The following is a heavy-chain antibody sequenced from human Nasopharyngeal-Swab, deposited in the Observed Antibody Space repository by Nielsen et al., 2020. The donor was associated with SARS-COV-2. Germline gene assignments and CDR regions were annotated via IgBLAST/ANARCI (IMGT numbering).Heavy chain of an antibody. Sequence: SETLSLTCTASGCSVSSGSYYWSWMRQPPGKGREWIGYIYYSGSTNYNPSLKSRVTTSVDTSKTQFYLKLSSVTAADTAVNYCARVLKYDFRSGYYTGGDYYYMDVWGKGTTVTVSS. D-gene: IGHD3-3*01. CDR2: IYYSGST. J-gene: IGHJ6*03. CDR1: GCSVSSGSYY. CDR3: ARVLKYDFRSGYYTGGDYYYMDV. V-gene: IGHV4-61*01.